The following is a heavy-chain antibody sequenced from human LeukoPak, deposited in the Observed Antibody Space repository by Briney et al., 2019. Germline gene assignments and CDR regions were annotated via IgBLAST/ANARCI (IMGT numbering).Heavy chain of an antibody. CDR2: IKQDGSER. V-gene: IGHV3-7*03. J-gene: IGHJ4*02. D-gene: IGHD6-13*01. Sequence: PGGSLRLSCAASGFIISSYWMTWVRQAPGKGLEWVANIKQDGSERNYVDSVRGRFTVSRDNSKNTLYLQMNSLRAEDTAVYYCAKGPVGSSWYPFDYWGQGTLVTVSS. CDR1: GFIISSYW. CDR3: AKGPVGSSWYPFDY.